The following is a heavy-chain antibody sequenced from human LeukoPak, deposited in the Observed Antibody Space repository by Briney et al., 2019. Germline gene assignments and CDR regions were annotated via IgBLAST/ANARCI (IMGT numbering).Heavy chain of an antibody. CDR3: ARGPSGYCSSSSCYLDC. CDR1: EFTFSNYW. Sequence: GGSLRLSCAASEFTFSNYWMSWVRQAPGKGLEWVANIKQDGSEKYYVDSVKGRFTISRDNARNSMYLQMNSLGAEDTAVYYCARGPSGYCSSSSCYLDCWGQGTLVTVSS. V-gene: IGHV3-7*01. D-gene: IGHD2-2*01. J-gene: IGHJ4*02. CDR2: IKQDGSEK.